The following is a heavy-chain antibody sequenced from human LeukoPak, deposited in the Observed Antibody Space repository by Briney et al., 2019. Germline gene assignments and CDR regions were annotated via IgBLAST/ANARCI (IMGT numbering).Heavy chain of an antibody. CDR1: GFTFSSYS. CDR3: ARRLTGTPRAFDY. V-gene: IGHV3-48*04. CDR2: ITSSSSTI. Sequence: PGGSLRLSCAASGFTFSSYSMNWVRQAPGKGLEWVPYITSSSSTIYYADSVKGRFTISRDNAKNSLYLQMNSLRAEDTAVYYCARRLTGTPRAFDYWGQGTLVTVSS. D-gene: IGHD1-20*01. J-gene: IGHJ4*02.